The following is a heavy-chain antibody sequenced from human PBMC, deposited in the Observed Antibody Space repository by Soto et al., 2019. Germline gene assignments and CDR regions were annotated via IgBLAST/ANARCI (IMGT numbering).Heavy chain of an antibody. CDR2: IFYGGSA. D-gene: IGHD2-15*01. CDR3: TRRYSGAGNCYYDAFDL. V-gene: IGHV4-30-4*01. CDR1: GAPITSGDYY. Sequence: PSETLSLACTVSGAPITSGDYYWTWIRQPPGKGLEWVGYIFYGGSAYYSPSLKSRVAISVDTSKNQFSLTLTSVTATDTAMYYCTRRYSGAGNCYYDAFDLWGQGTMVTVSS. J-gene: IGHJ3*01.